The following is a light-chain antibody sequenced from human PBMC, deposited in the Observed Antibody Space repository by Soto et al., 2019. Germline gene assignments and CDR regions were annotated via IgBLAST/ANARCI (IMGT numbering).Light chain of an antibody. Sequence: QSVLTQPPSVSGTPWLRVNISCSGGISNIGKDTVNWYQQLPGSAPKLLMFNDDKRPSGVPDRFSGSRSGTSASLAISGLQSDDEAVYFCSTWDDSLNGWVFGEGTKLTVL. V-gene: IGLV1-44*01. CDR2: NDD. J-gene: IGLJ3*02. CDR1: ISNIGKDT. CDR3: STWDDSLNGWV.